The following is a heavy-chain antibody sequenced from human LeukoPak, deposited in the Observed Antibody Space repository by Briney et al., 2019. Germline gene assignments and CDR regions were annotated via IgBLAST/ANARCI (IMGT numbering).Heavy chain of an antibody. CDR2: TYYRSKWYN. CDR3: ARGLGKAAAGTVILRFDP. V-gene: IGHV6-1*01. Sequence: SQTLSLTCAISGDSVSSKSAAWNWIRQSPSRGLEWLGRTYYRSKWYNDYAVSVKGRITINPDTSKNQFSLQLNSVTPEDTAVYYCARGLGKAAAGTVILRFDPWGQGTLVTVSS. CDR1: GDSVSSKSAA. D-gene: IGHD6-13*01. J-gene: IGHJ5*02.